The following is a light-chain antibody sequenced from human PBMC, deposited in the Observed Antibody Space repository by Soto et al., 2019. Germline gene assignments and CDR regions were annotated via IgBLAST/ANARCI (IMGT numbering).Light chain of an antibody. CDR1: HSVVSN. Sequence: EMVLTQSPVTLSVSPGGTATISCRASHSVVSNLAWYQHSPGQAPRLLICGASTRATGVPARFSGGGSGTEFTLTISSLQSEDFAFYYCQQYMHWPRTFGQGTQVAIK. J-gene: IGKJ1*01. V-gene: IGKV3-15*01. CDR2: GAS. CDR3: QQYMHWPRT.